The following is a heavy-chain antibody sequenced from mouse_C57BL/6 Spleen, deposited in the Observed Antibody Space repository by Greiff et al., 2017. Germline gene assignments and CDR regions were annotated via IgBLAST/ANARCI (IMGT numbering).Heavy chain of an antibody. J-gene: IGHJ2*01. CDR2: ISSGSSTI. CDR1: GFTFSDYG. V-gene: IGHV5-17*01. CDR3: ARGLKRWLLFDY. Sequence: EVKLVESGGGLVKPGGSLKLSCAASGFTFSDYGMHWVRQAPEKGLEWVAYISSGSSTIYYADTVKGRFTISRDNAKNTLFRQMTSLRSEDTAMYYCARGLKRWLLFDYWGQGTTLTVAS. D-gene: IGHD2-3*01.